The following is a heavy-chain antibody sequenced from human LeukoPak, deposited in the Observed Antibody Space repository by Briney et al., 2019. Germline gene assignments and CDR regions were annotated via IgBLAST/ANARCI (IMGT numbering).Heavy chain of an antibody. CDR3: ARDGQGGSYAPPVYYFDY. Sequence: GGSLRLSCAASGFTFSSYGMHWVRQAPGKGLEWVAVIWYDGSNKYYADSVKGRFTISRDNSKNTLYLQMNSLRAEDTAVYYCARDGQGGSYAPPVYYFDYWGQGTLVTVSS. CDR2: IWYDGSNK. V-gene: IGHV3-33*01. CDR1: GFTFSSYG. J-gene: IGHJ4*02. D-gene: IGHD1-26*01.